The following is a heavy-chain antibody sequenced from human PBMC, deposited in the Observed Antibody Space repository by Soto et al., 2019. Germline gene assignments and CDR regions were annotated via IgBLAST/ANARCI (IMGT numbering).Heavy chain of an antibody. D-gene: IGHD3-22*01. CDR1: GGTCSIYA. J-gene: IGHJ6*02. Sequence: SVKVSCKASGGTCSIYAISWVRQSPLQGLDWMGGIIPIFGTANYAQKFQGRVTITADESTSTAYMELSSLRSEDTAVYYCARASKRITTIVVVIPYYYGMDVWGQGTTVTVSS. V-gene: IGHV1-69*13. CDR3: ARASKRITTIVVVIPYYYGMDV. CDR2: IIPIFGTA.